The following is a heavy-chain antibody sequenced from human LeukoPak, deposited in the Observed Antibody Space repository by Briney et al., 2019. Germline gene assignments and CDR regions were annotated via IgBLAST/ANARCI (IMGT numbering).Heavy chain of an antibody. CDR1: GYTFTTYG. CDR2: ISANNGNT. CDR3: ARYYYYGSGSDRPDP. Sequence: ASVKVSCKASGYTFTTYGITWVRQAPGQGLEWMGRISANNGNTNYAEKLQGRVTMTTDTSTSTAYMELTSLRSDDTAVYYCARYYYYGSGSDRPDPWGQGTLVTVSS. V-gene: IGHV1-18*01. J-gene: IGHJ5*02. D-gene: IGHD3-10*01.